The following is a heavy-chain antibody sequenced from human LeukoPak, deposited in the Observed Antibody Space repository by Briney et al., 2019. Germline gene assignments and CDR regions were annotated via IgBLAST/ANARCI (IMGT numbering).Heavy chain of an antibody. J-gene: IGHJ4*02. CDR3: AKVRGSGSYYKD. D-gene: IGHD3-10*01. Sequence: GGSLRLSCAASGFTFSSYAMSWVRQAPGKGLEWASAISGSGGSTYYADSVKGRFTISRDNSKNTLYLQMNSLRAEDTAVYYCAKVRGSGSYYKDWGQGTLVTVSS. CDR1: GFTFSSYA. CDR2: ISGSGGST. V-gene: IGHV3-23*01.